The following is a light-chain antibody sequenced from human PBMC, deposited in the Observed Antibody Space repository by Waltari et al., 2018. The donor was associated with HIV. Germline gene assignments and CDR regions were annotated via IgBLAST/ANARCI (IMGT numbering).Light chain of an antibody. CDR1: SSNIGRNT. CDR2: SNK. V-gene: IGLV1-44*01. Sequence: QSVLTQPPSASGTPGQRVTISCSGSSSNIGRNTVNWSQQLPGTAPKLLIYSNKQRPSGVPDRFSGSKSGTSAALAISGLQSEDEADYYCAAWDDSLNGPVFGGGTKLTVL. CDR3: AAWDDSLNGPV. J-gene: IGLJ3*02.